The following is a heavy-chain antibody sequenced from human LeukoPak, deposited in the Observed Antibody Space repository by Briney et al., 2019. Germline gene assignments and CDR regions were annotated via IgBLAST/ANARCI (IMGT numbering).Heavy chain of an antibody. Sequence: GGSLRLSCAASGFSFRSHAMHWFRQAPGKGLEWVAQIWYDGSNKYYTDSVKGRFTIPRDNSESTLYLQMNSLRAEDTAAYYCARDGQQLAPYTMDVWGQGTTVTVSS. J-gene: IGHJ6*02. CDR2: IWYDGSNK. CDR1: GFSFRSHA. CDR3: ARDGQQLAPYTMDV. V-gene: IGHV3-33*01. D-gene: IGHD6-13*01.